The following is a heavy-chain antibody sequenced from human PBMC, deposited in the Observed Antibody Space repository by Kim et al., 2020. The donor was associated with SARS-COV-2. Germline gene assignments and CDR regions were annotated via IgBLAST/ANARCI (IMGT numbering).Heavy chain of an antibody. Sequence: GGSLRLSCAASGFTFSSYSMNWVRQAPGKGLEWVSYISSSSSTIYYAYSVKGRFTISRDNAKNSLYLQMNSLRAEDTAVYYCARDRVARMGYGMDVWGQGTTVTVSS. CDR2: ISSSSSTI. J-gene: IGHJ6*02. V-gene: IGHV3-48*04. D-gene: IGHD2-15*01. CDR1: GFTFSSYS. CDR3: ARDRVARMGYGMDV.